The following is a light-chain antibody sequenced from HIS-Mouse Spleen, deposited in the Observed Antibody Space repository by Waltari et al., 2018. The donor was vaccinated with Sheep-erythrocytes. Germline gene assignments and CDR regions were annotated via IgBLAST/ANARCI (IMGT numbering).Light chain of an antibody. CDR1: QIIRNN. J-gene: IGKJ2*01. CDR2: AAS. CDR3: LQDYNYPYT. Sequence: AIQMTQSPSSLSASVGDRVTITCRASQIIRNNLVWYQQKPGKAHKLLIYAASSLQSGVPSRFSGSGSGTDFTLTISSLQPEDFATYYCLQDYNYPYTFGQGTKLEIK. V-gene: IGKV1-6*01.